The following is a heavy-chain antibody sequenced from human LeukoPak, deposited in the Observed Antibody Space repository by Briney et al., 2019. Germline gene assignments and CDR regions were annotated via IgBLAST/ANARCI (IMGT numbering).Heavy chain of an antibody. J-gene: IGHJ4*02. CDR3: VRHAGRTGGQ. V-gene: IGHV3-11*01. D-gene: IGHD3-10*01. Sequence: GGSLRLSCAASGFSFGGHYMSWMRQAPGKGPEWISYISGNGGDIAYADSVKGRFTISRDNAKNSLHLQMNSLRVEDTAVYHCVRHAGRTGGQWGQGTLIAVSS. CDR1: GFSFGGHY. CDR2: ISGNGGDI.